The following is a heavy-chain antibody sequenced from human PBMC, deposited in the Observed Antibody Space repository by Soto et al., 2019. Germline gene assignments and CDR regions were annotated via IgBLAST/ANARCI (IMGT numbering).Heavy chain of an antibody. CDR3: AGTDFWSGYSYYYGMDV. V-gene: IGHV4-30-2*01. CDR2: IYHSGST. J-gene: IGHJ6*02. CDR1: GGSISSGGYS. D-gene: IGHD3-3*01. Sequence: SETLSLTCAVSGGSISSGGYSWSWIRQPPGKGLEWIGYIYHSGSTYYNPSLKSRVTISVDRSKNQFSLKLSSVTAADTAVYYCAGTDFWSGYSYYYGMDVWGQGTTVTVSS.